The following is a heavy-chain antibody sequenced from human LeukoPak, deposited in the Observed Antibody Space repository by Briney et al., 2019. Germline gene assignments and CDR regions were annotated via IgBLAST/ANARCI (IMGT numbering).Heavy chain of an antibody. D-gene: IGHD3-10*01. V-gene: IGHV3-21*01. CDR1: GFTFSSYS. Sequence: GGSLTLSCAASGFTFSSYSMNWVRQAPGKGLEGVSSIRNSGDYILYTVSGKGVFTMSRDNAKNSVSVKKESLRAEDTGVYYIYYAHSVKVRFTMSRDNAKNSLYLQMHSLRAEDTAVYYCARDLVLSRSVGASEKVDYWGQGTLVTVSS. J-gene: IGHJ4*02. CDR2: IRNSGDYI. CDR3: YYAHSVKVRFTMSRDNAKNSLYLQMHSLRAEDTAVYYCARDLVLSRSVGASEKVDY.